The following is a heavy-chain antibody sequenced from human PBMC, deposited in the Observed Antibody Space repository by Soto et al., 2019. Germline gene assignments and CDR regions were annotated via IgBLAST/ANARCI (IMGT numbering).Heavy chain of an antibody. CDR1: GFTFSSYG. CDR2: ISYDGSNK. J-gene: IGHJ3*02. D-gene: IGHD2-15*01. CDR3: AKDPQVVVAASAFEI. V-gene: IGHV3-30*18. Sequence: GGSLRLSCAASGFTFSSYGMHWVRQAPGKGLEWVAVISYDGSNKYYADSVKGRFTISRDNSKNTLYLQMNSLRAEDTAVYYCAKDPQVVVAASAFEIWGQGTMVTVSS.